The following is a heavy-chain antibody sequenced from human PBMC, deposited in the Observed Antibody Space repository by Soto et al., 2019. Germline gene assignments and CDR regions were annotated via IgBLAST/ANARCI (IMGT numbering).Heavy chain of an antibody. J-gene: IGHJ6*02. CDR2: IYYSGST. CDR3: ASSDSSNLYGMDV. V-gene: IGHV4-30-4*01. D-gene: IGHD3-22*01. Sequence: SETLSLTCTVSGGSISSGDYYWSWIRQLPGKGLEWIGYIYYSGSTYYNPSLKSRVTISVDTSKNQFSLKLSSVTAADTAVYYCASSDSSNLYGMDVWGQGTTVTVSS. CDR1: GGSISSGDYY.